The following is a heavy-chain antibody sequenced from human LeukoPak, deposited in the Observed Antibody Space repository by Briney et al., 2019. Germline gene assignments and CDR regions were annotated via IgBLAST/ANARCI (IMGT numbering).Heavy chain of an antibody. V-gene: IGHV1-8*01. D-gene: IGHD2-21*01. CDR3: ARGQWDCEGYYFDY. CDR2: MNPNSGNT. J-gene: IGHJ4*02. Sequence: ASVKVSCTASGYTFTGYDINWVRQATGQGLGWMGWMNPNSGNTGYAQKFQGRVTMTRNTSISTAYMELGSLRSEGTGVYYCARGQWDCEGYYFDYWGQGNLVTVSS. CDR1: GYTFTGYD.